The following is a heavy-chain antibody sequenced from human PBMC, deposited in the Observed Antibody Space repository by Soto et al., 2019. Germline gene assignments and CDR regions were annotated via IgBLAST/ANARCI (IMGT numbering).Heavy chain of an antibody. CDR3: ARHLGEGYFDY. CDR2: IYYSGST. V-gene: IGHV4-39*01. J-gene: IGHJ4*02. CDR1: GDSISSSTYF. Sequence: QLQLQESGPGLVKPSETLSLTCTVSGDSISSSTYFWGWVRQPPGKGLEWIGSIYYSGSTYYNPSLKSRVPLSVDPSKPHFSLQVSSVTAADTAVYYCARHLGEGYFDYWGQGTLVPVSS.